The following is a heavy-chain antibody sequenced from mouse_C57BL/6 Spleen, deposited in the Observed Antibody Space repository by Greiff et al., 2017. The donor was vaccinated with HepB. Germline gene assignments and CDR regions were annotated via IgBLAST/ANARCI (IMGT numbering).Heavy chain of an antibody. D-gene: IGHD3-2*02. Sequence: QVQLKQSGPELVKPGASVKISCKASGYAFSSSWMNWVKQRPGKGLEWIGRIYPGDGDTNYNGKFKGKATLTADKSSSTAYMQLSSLTSEDSAVYFCAREDSSGYVPDYWGQGTTLTVSS. J-gene: IGHJ2*01. CDR1: GYAFSSSW. V-gene: IGHV1-82*01. CDR3: AREDSSGYVPDY. CDR2: IYPGDGDT.